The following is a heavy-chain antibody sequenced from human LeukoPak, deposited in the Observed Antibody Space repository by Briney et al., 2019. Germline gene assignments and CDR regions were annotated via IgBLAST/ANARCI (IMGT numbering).Heavy chain of an antibody. CDR3: ARDQPDYFGDFSFYFDY. CDR2: ISSSSSYT. CDR1: GFTFSNYD. D-gene: IGHD3-16*01. J-gene: IGHJ4*02. V-gene: IGHV3-11*05. Sequence: GGSLRLSCAASGFTFSNYDMSWIRQAPGKGLEWVSFISSSSSYTNYADSVQGRFTISRDNAKNSLYLQMNSLRAEDTAVYYCARDQPDYFGDFSFYFDYWGPGTLVTVSS.